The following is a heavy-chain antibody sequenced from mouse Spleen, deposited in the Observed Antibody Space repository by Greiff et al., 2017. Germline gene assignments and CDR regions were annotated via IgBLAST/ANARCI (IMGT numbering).Heavy chain of an antibody. V-gene: IGHV5-12*02. CDR3: ARDGDYYGSSHYFDY. D-gene: IGHD1-1*01. CDR2: ISNGGGST. CDR1: GFTFSDYY. Sequence: EVKLVESGGGLVQPGGSPKLSCATSGFTFSDYYMYWVRQTPEKRLEWVAYISNGGGSTYYPDTVKGRFTISRDNAKNTLYLQMSRLKSEDTAMYYCARDGDYYGSSHYFDYWGQGTTLTVSS. J-gene: IGHJ2*01.